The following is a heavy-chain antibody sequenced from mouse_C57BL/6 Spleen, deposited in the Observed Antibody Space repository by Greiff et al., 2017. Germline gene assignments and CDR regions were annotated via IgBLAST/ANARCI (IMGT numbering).Heavy chain of an antibody. CDR1: GYTFTDYE. CDR3: TRSGPYDYFDY. Sequence: QVQLQQSGAELVRPGASVTLSCKASGYTFTDYEMHWVKQTPVHGLEWIGAIDPETGGTAYNQKFKGKAILTADKSSSTAYMELRSLTSEDSAVYYCTRSGPYDYFDYWGQGTTLTVSS. V-gene: IGHV1-15*01. D-gene: IGHD2-3*01. J-gene: IGHJ2*01. CDR2: IDPETGGT.